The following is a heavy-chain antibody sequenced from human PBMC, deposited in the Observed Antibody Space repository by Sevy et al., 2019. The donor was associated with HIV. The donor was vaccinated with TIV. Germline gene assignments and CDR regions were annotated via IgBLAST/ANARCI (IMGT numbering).Heavy chain of an antibody. CDR1: GFTFSSYA. CDR3: ARDNLGGGDDAFDI. D-gene: IGHD7-27*01. V-gene: IGHV3-30-3*01. J-gene: IGHJ3*02. Sequence: GGSLRLSCAASGFTFSSYAMHWVRQAPGKGLEWVAVISYDGSNKYYADSVKGRFTISRGNSKNTLYLQMNSLRAEDTAVYYCARDNLGGGDDAFDIWGQGTMVTVSS. CDR2: ISYDGSNK.